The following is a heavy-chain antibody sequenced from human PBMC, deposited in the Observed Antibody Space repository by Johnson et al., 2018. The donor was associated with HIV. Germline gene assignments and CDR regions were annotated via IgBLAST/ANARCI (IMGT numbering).Heavy chain of an antibody. CDR2: INSDGSST. CDR1: GFTFSSYW. D-gene: IGHD6-19*01. Sequence: VQLVESGGALVQPGGSPRLSCAASGFTFSSYWMHWVRQAPGKGLVWVSRINSDGSSTSYADSVKGRFTISRDNAKKTLYLQMNSLRAEDTAVYYCARYSSGWQGLDAFDIWGQGTMVTVSS. V-gene: IGHV3-74*02. J-gene: IGHJ3*02. CDR3: ARYSSGWQGLDAFDI.